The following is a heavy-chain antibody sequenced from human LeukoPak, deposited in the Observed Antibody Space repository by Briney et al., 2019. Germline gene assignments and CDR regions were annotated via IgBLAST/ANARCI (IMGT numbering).Heavy chain of an antibody. D-gene: IGHD6-19*01. V-gene: IGHV4-39*01. CDR2: IYYSGST. CDR1: GGSISSSSYY. CDR3: ARPITVAGPDDAFDI. J-gene: IGHJ3*02. Sequence: KPSETLSLTCTVSGGSISSSSYYWGWIRQPPGKGLEWIGSIYYSGSTYYNPSLKSRVTISVDTSKSQFSLKLSSVTAADTAVYYCARPITVAGPDDAFDIWGQGTMVTVSS.